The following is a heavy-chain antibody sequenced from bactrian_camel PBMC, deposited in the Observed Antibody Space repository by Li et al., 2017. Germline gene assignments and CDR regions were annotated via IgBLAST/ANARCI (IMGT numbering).Heavy chain of an antibody. V-gene: IGHV3S53*01. CDR3: AADGRYGLGLGLCGYLLDPVEDNGAHTRY. D-gene: IGHD5*01. CDR1: GFAFSTCT. Sequence: VQLVESGGGSVQAGGSLRLSCVGSGFAFSTCTMAWYRQAPGKEREEVACITSDGSPSYADFVKGRFTISQDNAKNMVYLQVNSLKAEDTAMYYCAADGRYGLGLGLCGYLLDPVEDNGAHTRYWGQGTQVTVS. J-gene: IGHJ4*01. CDR2: ITSDGSP.